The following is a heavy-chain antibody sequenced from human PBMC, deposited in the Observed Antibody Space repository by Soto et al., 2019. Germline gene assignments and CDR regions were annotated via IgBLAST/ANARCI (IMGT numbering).Heavy chain of an antibody. CDR3: ARVPYGGRYPEKLPPDY. V-gene: IGHV1-18*01. Sequence: ASVKVSCKASGYTFTSYGISWVRQAPGQGLEWMGWISAYNGNTNYAQKLQGRVTMTTDTSTSTAYMELRSLRSDDTAVYYCARVPYGGRYPEKLPPDYWGQGTLVTVSS. CDR2: ISAYNGNT. D-gene: IGHD1-7*01. J-gene: IGHJ4*02. CDR1: GYTFTSYG.